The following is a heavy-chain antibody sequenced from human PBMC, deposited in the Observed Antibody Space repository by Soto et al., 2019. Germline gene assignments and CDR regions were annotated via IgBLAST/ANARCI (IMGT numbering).Heavy chain of an antibody. CDR2: INPKSGGA. CDR3: AKDYYDGSASYGIEI. D-gene: IGHD3-16*01. J-gene: IGHJ3*02. CDR1: GYTFTGYY. Sequence: QVHLVQSGAEVKKPGASVKVSCKASGYTFTGYYIHWVRQAPGQGLEWMGWINPKSGGAHIAQKFESWVTMTRDTSISTIYMELSSLRSNDTAVYYCAKDYYDGSASYGIEIWGQGTMVTVAS. V-gene: IGHV1-2*04.